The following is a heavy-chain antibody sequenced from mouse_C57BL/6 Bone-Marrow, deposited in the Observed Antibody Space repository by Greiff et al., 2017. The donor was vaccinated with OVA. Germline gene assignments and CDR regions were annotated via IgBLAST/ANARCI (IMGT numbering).Heavy chain of an antibody. D-gene: IGHD3-2*02. CDR1: GYAFSSSW. CDR3: ASGNAGYDFDY. Sequence: QVQLQQSGPELVKPGASVKISCKASGYAFSSSWMHWVKQRPGKGLEWIGRIYPGDGDTNYNGKFKGKATLTADKSSSTAYMQLSSLTSEDSAVYFCASGNAGYDFDYWGQGTTLTVSS. CDR2: IYPGDGDT. V-gene: IGHV1-82*01. J-gene: IGHJ2*01.